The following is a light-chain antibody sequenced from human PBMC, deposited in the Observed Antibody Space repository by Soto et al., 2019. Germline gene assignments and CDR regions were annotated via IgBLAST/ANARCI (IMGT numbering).Light chain of an antibody. CDR3: CSYAGSSTYV. J-gene: IGLJ1*01. Sequence: SVLPQPASVSGSPGQSITISCTGTSSDVGSYNLVSWYQQHPGKAPELMIYEGSKRPSGVSNRFSGSKSGNTASLTISGLQAEDEADYYCCSYAGSSTYVFGTGTKVTVL. CDR2: EGS. V-gene: IGLV2-23*01. CDR1: SSDVGSYNL.